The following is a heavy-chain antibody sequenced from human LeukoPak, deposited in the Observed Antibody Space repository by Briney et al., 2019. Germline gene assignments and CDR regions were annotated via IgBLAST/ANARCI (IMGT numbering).Heavy chain of an antibody. D-gene: IGHD5-24*01. CDR1: GFTFSSYA. CDR3: AKRGDGYNGFDY. CDR2: ISGSGGST. V-gene: IGHV3-23*01. Sequence: GGSLRLSCAASGFTFSSYAVSWVRQAPGKGLEWVSAISGSGGSTYYADSVKGRFTISRDNSKNTLYLQMNSLRAEDTAVYYCAKRGDGYNGFDYWGQGTLVTVSA. J-gene: IGHJ4*02.